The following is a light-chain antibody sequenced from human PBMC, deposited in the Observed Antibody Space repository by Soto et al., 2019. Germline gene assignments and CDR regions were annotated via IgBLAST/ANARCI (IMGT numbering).Light chain of an antibody. J-gene: IGKJ5*01. CDR3: QQYNNWLIT. Sequence: EIVMTQSPATLSVSPGERATLSCGASQSVSSNLAWYQQKPGQAPRLLIYGASTRATGIPARLSGSGSGTEFTLTISSLQSEDFAVYYCQQYNNWLITFGQGTRLEIK. CDR1: QSVSSN. V-gene: IGKV3-15*01. CDR2: GAS.